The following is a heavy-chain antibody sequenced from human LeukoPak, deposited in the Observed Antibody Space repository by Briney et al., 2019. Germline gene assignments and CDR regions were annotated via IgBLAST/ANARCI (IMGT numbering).Heavy chain of an antibody. CDR2: INHSGST. J-gene: IGHJ6*03. CDR1: GGSFSGYY. CDR3: ARVVRITFGGVIAYYYYYYMDV. V-gene: IGHV4-34*01. D-gene: IGHD3-16*02. Sequence: SETLSLTCAVYGGSFSGYYWSWIRQPPGKRLDWIGEINHSGSTNYNPSLKSRVTISVDTSKNQFSLKLSSVTAADTAVYYCARVVRITFGGVIAYYYYYYMDVWGKGTTVTVSS.